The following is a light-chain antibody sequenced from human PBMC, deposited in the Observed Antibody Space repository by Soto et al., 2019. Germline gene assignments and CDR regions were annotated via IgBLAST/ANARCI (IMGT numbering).Light chain of an antibody. CDR2: DAS. J-gene: IGKJ3*01. V-gene: IGKV3-11*01. CDR3: KKRSNWPPE. CDR1: QSVSSY. Sequence: EIVITPSPATLSVSPGGRSTLSCRASQSVSSYLAWYQQKPGQATRLLMYDASNRATGIPARFSGSGSGTDFTLTISSLETEELAVYYCKKRSNWPPEVGPGPKGDIK.